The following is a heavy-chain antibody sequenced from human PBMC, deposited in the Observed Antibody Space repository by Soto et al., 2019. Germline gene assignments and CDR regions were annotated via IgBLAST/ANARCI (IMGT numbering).Heavy chain of an antibody. D-gene: IGHD6-13*01. V-gene: IGHV4-39*07. CDR3: ARVFSDSSSFFDP. CDR1: GGSISSSNW. CDR2: IYYSGST. J-gene: IGHJ5*02. Sequence: PSETLSLTCAVSGGSISSSNWWGWIRQPPGKGLEWIGSIYYSGSTHYSPSLESRVTISVDTSKNQFSLKLSSVTAADTAVYYCARVFSDSSSFFDPWGQGTLVTVSS.